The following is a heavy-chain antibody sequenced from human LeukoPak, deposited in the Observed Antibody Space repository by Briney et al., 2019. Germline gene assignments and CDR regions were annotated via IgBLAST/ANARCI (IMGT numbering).Heavy chain of an antibody. D-gene: IGHD4-23*01. J-gene: IGHJ4*02. CDR3: AHSCGGGNSAYFDH. CDR2: IYWDDDK. V-gene: IGHV2-5*02. CDR1: GFSLSTNAVG. Sequence: SGPTLVNPTQTLTLTCTLSGFSLSTNAVGVGWIRQPPGEALEWLAVIYWDDDKRYSPSLKSRLTIIKDPSKNQVVLTMTNMDPVDTATYYCAHSCGGGNSAYFDHWGQGTLVTVSS.